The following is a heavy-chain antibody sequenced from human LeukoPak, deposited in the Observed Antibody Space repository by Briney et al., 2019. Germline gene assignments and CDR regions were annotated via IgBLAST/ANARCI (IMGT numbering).Heavy chain of an antibody. V-gene: IGHV1-46*01. D-gene: IGHD3-22*01. Sequence: ASVNVSFKSCVYTFPSYFVHWVRQPPGQGREWVGTFTPSGDNTKYAHKLQGRVTMTRHMSESTVYMELSSLRSEDTAVYYCARDFGGYYDSRGEAFDIWGQGTMVSVSS. CDR1: VYTFPSYF. J-gene: IGHJ3*02. CDR2: FTPSGDNT. CDR3: ARDFGGYYDSRGEAFDI.